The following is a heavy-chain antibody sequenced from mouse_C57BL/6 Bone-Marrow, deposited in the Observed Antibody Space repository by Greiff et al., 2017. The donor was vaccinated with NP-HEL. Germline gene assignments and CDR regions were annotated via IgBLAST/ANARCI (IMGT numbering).Heavy chain of an antibody. J-gene: IGHJ3*01. V-gene: IGHV14-4*01. CDR2: IDPENGDT. CDR1: GFPIKDAY. CDR3: TTCRYQFAY. Sequence: EVQLQQSGAELVRPGASVKLSCTASGFPIKDAYMHWVKQRHEQGLEWIGWIDPENGDTEYASKFQGKATITADTSSNPAYLQLSSLTSEDTAVYYCTTCRYQFAYWGQGTLVTVSA. D-gene: IGHD2-14*01.